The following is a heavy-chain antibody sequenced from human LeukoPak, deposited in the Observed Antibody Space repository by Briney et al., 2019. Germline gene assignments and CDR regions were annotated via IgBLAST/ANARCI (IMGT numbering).Heavy chain of an antibody. CDR1: GFSLSTTGVA. V-gene: IGHV2-5*01. CDR2: TYCNNDK. CDR3: AHKGRGSGSYTM. D-gene: IGHD3-10*01. J-gene: IGHJ4*02. Sequence: SGPTLVKPTQTLTLTCTFSGFSLSTTGVAVAWIRRPPGKALEWLAVTYCNNDKSYSPSLKSRLTITKDTSKNQVVLIMANMDPVDTGTYYCAHKGRGSGSYTMWGQGTLVTVSS.